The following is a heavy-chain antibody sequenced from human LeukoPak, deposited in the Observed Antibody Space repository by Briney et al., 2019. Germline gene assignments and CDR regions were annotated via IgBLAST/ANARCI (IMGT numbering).Heavy chain of an antibody. CDR1: GGTFSSYA. CDR3: AAYSSSSTGYYYYYMDV. CDR2: IIPIFGTA. Sequence: ASVKVSCKASGGTFSSYAISWVRQAPGQGLEWMGGIIPIFGTANYAQKFQGRVTITTDESTSTAYMELSSLRSEDTAVYYCAAYSSSSTGYYYYYMDVWGKGTTVTVSS. V-gene: IGHV1-69*05. J-gene: IGHJ6*03. D-gene: IGHD6-6*01.